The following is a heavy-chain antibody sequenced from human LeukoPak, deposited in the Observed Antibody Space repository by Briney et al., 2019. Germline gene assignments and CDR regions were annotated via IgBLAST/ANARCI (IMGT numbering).Heavy chain of an antibody. CDR2: INPSGGST. D-gene: IGHD5-12*01. Sequence: ASVKVSCKASGYTFTSYYMHWVRQAPGQGLEWMGIINPSGGSTSYAQKLQGRVTMTTDTSTSTAYMELRSLRSDDTAVYYCARAGHSGYDDSDYWGQGTLVTVSS. V-gene: IGHV1-46*01. CDR1: GYTFTSYY. CDR3: ARAGHSGYDDSDY. J-gene: IGHJ4*02.